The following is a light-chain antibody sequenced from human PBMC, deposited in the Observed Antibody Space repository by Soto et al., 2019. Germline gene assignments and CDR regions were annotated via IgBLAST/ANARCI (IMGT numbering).Light chain of an antibody. CDR2: GAS. J-gene: IGKJ4*01. CDR1: QSVSSSY. Sequence: EIVLTQSPGTLSLSPGERATLSCRASQSVSSSYLAWDQQKPGQAPRLLIYGASSMATGIPDRFSGSGSGTDFTLTISRLEPEDFAVYYCQHYGSLVLTFGGGTKVEIK. CDR3: QHYGSLVLT. V-gene: IGKV3-20*01.